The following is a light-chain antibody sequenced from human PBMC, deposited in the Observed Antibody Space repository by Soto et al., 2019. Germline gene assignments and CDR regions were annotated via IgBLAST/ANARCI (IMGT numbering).Light chain of an antibody. J-gene: IGKJ1*01. CDR3: QQYASSPRT. V-gene: IGKV3-20*01. Sequence: EIVMTQSPATLSVSPGERATLSCRASQSVSIDLAWYQQTPGQAPRLLIYSASRRATGIPDRFTGSGSGTDFTLTISRLEPEDFAVYYCQQYASSPRTFGQGTKVDIK. CDR1: QSVSID. CDR2: SAS.